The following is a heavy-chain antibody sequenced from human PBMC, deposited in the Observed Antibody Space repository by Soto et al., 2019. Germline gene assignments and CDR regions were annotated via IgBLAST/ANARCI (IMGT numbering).Heavy chain of an antibody. CDR1: GGSISSGDYY. Sequence: QVQLQESGPGLVKPSQTLSLTCTVSGGSISSGDYYWSWIRQPPGKGLEWIGYIYYSGSTYYNPSLKSRVTISVDPSKNQFSLKLSSVTAADTAVYYCARDRSWALSRHFDYSNRQSIYGMDVWGQGTTVTVSS. CDR3: ARDRSWALSRHFDYSNRQSIYGMDV. J-gene: IGHJ6*02. D-gene: IGHD4-4*01. V-gene: IGHV4-30-4*01. CDR2: IYYSGST.